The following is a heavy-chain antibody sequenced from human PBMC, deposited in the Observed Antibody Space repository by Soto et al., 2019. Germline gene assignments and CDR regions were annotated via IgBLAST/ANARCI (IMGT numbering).Heavy chain of an antibody. CDR1: GGGTLGNDA. Sequence: QVHLVQSGADGRKSGSSVRVSCTASGGGTLGNDAISWVRQAPGQGLEWLGRISPFFGTTDYSQSFQSRLTMTADASTGTVYTDLRSLKSDDTAVYYCAREVVTETTWGSFDSWGQGTLVTVSS. J-gene: IGHJ4*02. CDR3: AREVVTETTWGSFDS. CDR2: ISPFFGTT. V-gene: IGHV1-69*01. D-gene: IGHD4-17*01.